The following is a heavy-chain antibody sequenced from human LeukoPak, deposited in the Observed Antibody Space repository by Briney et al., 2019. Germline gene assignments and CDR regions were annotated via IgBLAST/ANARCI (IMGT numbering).Heavy chain of an antibody. J-gene: IGHJ4*02. Sequence: PSETLSLTCAVYGGSFSGYYWSWIRQPPGKGLEWIGYIYYSGSTNYNPSLKSRVTISVDTSKNQFSLKLSSVTAADTAVYYCARYCSSTSCYTIDYWGQGTLVTVSS. V-gene: IGHV4-59*01. CDR1: GGSFSGYY. CDR2: IYYSGST. D-gene: IGHD2-2*02. CDR3: ARYCSSTSCYTIDY.